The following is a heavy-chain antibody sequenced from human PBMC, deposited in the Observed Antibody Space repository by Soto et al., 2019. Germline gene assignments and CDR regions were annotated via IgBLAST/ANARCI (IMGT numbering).Heavy chain of an antibody. CDR3: VRGTSDWYGIDY. CDR1: GFTFSRYW. Sequence: EVQLVESGGDLVQPGGSLRLSCAVSGFTFSRYWMHWVRQIPGKGLLWVARINMDGSGANYAGSVEGRFTVSRDNARNTLYLQTNNLRDEDTAEYYCVRGTSDWYGIDYWGRGTAVTVSS. CDR2: INMDGSGA. V-gene: IGHV3-74*01. J-gene: IGHJ4*02. D-gene: IGHD3-9*01.